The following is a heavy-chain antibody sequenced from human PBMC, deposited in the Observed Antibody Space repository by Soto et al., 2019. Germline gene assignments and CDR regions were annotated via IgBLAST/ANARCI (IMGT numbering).Heavy chain of an antibody. CDR2: NNNRADT. J-gene: IGHJ5*01. Sequence: PSETLSLTCAVSGASIDNNGYSWTWIRQHPGKGLEWFGTNNNRADTYYNPSLKRRLTISLDTSHNHFSVRLTAVTAADTAIYYCAGGGSGWKALNWFDPWGQGIMVTVSS. V-gene: IGHV4-31*11. CDR1: GASIDNNGYS. CDR3: AGGGSGWKALNWFDP. D-gene: IGHD6-19*01.